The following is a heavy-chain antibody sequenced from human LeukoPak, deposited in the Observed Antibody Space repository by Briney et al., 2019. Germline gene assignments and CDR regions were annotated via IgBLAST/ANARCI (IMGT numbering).Heavy chain of an antibody. Sequence: SETLSLTCAVYGGSFSGYYWSWIRQPPGKGLEWIGEINHSGSINYNPSLKSRVTISVDTSKNQFSLKLSSVTAADTAVYYCARGPFFYDSSGYTPPFDYWGQGTLVTVSS. CDR1: GGSFSGYY. J-gene: IGHJ4*02. CDR3: ARGPFFYDSSGYTPPFDY. V-gene: IGHV4-34*01. D-gene: IGHD3-22*01. CDR2: INHSGSI.